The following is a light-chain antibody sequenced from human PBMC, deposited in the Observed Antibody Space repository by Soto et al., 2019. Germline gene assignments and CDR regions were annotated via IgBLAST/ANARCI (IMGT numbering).Light chain of an antibody. CDR2: GAS. J-gene: IGKJ1*01. CDR3: QQYATSLRT. CDR1: QSISTNY. V-gene: IGKV3-20*01. Sequence: EIVLTQSPGTLSLSPGERATLSCRASQSISTNYLAWYQQKPGQAPRLLIYGASTRITGIPDRFSGSGSGTDFTLTISRLEPEDFAVYYCQQYATSLRTFGQGTKVEIK.